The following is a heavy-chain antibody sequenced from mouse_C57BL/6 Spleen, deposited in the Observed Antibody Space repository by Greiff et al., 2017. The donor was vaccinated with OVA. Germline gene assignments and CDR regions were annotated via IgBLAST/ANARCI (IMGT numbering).Heavy chain of an antibody. D-gene: IGHD2-4*01. CDR2: IWSGGST. V-gene: IGHV2-2*01. CDR1: GFSLTSYG. CDR3: AREITTKTYWYFDV. Sequence: QVQLKESGPGLVQPSQSLSITCTVSGFSLTSYGVHWVRQSPGKGLEWLGVIWSGGSTDYNAAFISRLSISKDNSKSQVFFKMNSLQADDAAIYYCAREITTKTYWYFDVWGTGTTVTVSS. J-gene: IGHJ1*03.